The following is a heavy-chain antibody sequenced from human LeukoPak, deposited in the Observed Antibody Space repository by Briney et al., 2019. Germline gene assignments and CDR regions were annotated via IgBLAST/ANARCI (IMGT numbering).Heavy chain of an antibody. Sequence: SETLSLTCTVSGGSISSSNYYWGWIRQPPGKGLEWIGTIYYSGSTYYNPSLKSRLTMSVDTSKNQFSLRLSSVTAADTAVYYCARHRMMTRPYNWFDPWGQGTLVTVSS. CDR2: IYYSGST. J-gene: IGHJ5*02. CDR3: ARHRMMTRPYNWFDP. V-gene: IGHV4-39*01. CDR1: GGSISSSNYY. D-gene: IGHD2-15*01.